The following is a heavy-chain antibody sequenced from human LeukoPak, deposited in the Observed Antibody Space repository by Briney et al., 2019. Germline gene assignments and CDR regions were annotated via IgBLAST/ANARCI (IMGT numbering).Heavy chain of an antibody. CDR1: GYTFTGYY. D-gene: IGHD3-3*01. CDR3: ARGYGFWSGRTKYNWFDP. J-gene: IGHJ5*02. V-gene: IGHV1-2*02. CDR2: IHPNTGDT. Sequence: GASVKVSCKASGYTFTGYYMHWVRQAPGQGLEWMGWIHPNTGDTNYAQKFQGRVTMTRDTSISTAYMEMSRLRSDDTAVYYCARGYGFWSGRTKYNWFDPWGQGTLVTVSS.